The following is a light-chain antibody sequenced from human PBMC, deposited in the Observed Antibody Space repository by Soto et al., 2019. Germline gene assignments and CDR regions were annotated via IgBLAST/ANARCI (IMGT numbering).Light chain of an antibody. CDR3: QQYNSYPYT. CDR2: KAS. V-gene: IGKV1-5*03. Sequence: IQMTQSPSTLSASVGDRVTITCRASQSISTGLAWFQQKPGKAPKLLIYKASTLEGGVPSRFSGSGSGTDFTLTVTSMQPDDLATYYCQQYNSYPYTFGQGTKLEIK. J-gene: IGKJ2*01. CDR1: QSISTG.